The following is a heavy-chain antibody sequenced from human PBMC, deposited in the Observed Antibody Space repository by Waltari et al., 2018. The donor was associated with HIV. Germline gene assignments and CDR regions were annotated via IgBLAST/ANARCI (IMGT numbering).Heavy chain of an antibody. CDR3: SKRLNTASDY. CDR1: GFNLSSDW. D-gene: IGHD5-18*01. CDR2: INSDGSIR. V-gene: IGHV3-74*01. J-gene: IGHJ4*02. Sequence: EVQLVESGGRIVQPGGSLRLSCAASGFNLSSDWLHWVRQGPGKGLMGVSSINSDGSIRGYAESVKGRFTISRDNVKNTVYLQMNSLRAEDTAVYYCSKRLNTASDYWGQGTPIIVSS.